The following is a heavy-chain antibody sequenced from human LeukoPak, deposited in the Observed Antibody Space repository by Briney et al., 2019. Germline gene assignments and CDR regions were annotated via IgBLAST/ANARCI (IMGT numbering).Heavy chain of an antibody. V-gene: IGHV3-21*01. CDR3: ARDNQLLSVYYYYYMDV. D-gene: IGHD2-2*01. J-gene: IGHJ6*03. CDR1: GFTFSSYS. Sequence: TGGSLRLSCAASGFTFSSYSMNWVRRAPGKGLEWVSSISSSSSYIYYADSVKGRFTITRDNAKNSLYLQMNSLRAEDTAVYYCARDNQLLSVYYYYYMDVWGKGTTVTVSS. CDR2: ISSSSSYI.